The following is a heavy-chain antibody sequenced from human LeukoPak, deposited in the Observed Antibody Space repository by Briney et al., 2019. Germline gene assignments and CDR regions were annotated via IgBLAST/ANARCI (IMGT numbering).Heavy chain of an antibody. Sequence: PGGSLRLSCAASGFTFSSYAMNWVRQAPGKGLEWVSGLSGNGGNQYYADSVKGRFTISRDNSKNTLFLQMNSLRAEDTAIHYCARDPNGSGPDFDCWGQGTLVTVSS. CDR3: ARDPNGSGPDFDC. D-gene: IGHD3-10*01. CDR2: LSGNGGNQ. V-gene: IGHV3-23*01. CDR1: GFTFSSYA. J-gene: IGHJ4*02.